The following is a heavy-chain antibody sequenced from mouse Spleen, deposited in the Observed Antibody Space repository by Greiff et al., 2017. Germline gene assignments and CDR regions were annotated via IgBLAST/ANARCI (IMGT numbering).Heavy chain of an antibody. J-gene: IGHJ4*01. Sequence: EVQLQQSGPELVKPGASVKIPCKASGYTFTDYNMDWVKQSHGKSLEWIGDINPNNGGTIYNQKFKGKATLTVDKSSSTAYMELRSLTSEDTAVYYCARRIYDGHYYAMDYWGQGTSVTVSS. CDR2: INPNNGGT. CDR3: ARRIYDGHYYAMDY. CDR1: GYTFTDYN. D-gene: IGHD1-2*01. V-gene: IGHV1-18*01.